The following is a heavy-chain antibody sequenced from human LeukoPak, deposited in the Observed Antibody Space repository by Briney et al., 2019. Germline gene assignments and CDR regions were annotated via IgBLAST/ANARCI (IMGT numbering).Heavy chain of an antibody. V-gene: IGHV3-48*01. Sequence: PGGSLRLSCAASGFTFSSYSMNWVRQAPGKGLEWVSYIRSSSSTIYYADSVKGRFTISRDNAKNSLYLQMNSLRAEDTAVYYCATTQQLVFFDYWGQGTLVTVSS. D-gene: IGHD6-13*01. CDR1: GFTFSSYS. J-gene: IGHJ4*02. CDR3: ATTQQLVFFDY. CDR2: IRSSSSTI.